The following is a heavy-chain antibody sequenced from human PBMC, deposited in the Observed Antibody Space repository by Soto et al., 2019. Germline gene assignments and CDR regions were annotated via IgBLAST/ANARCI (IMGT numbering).Heavy chain of an antibody. Sequence: GGPLRLSGAASGFTVSSYWMTWVRQAPGKGLEWVANIKQDGSEKYYVDSVKGRFTISRDNAKNSLYLQMNSLRAEDTAVYYCARQLAFDYWGQGTLVTGS. CDR3: ARQLAFDY. CDR1: GFTVSSYW. V-gene: IGHV3-7*01. CDR2: IKQDGSEK. D-gene: IGHD6-6*01. J-gene: IGHJ4*02.